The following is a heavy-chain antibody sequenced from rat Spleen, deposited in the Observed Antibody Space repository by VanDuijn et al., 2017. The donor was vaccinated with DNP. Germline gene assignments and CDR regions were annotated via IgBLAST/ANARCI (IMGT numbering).Heavy chain of an antibody. Sequence: EVQLVESGGGLVQPGRSLKLSCAASGFTFSSFPMAWVRQAPKRGLEWITTIHSDGSSTYYRDSVKGRFTISRDNAKNTLYLQMDSLRSEDTATYYCTTLRVFDYWGQGVMVTVSS. J-gene: IGHJ2*01. CDR2: IHSDGSST. CDR3: TTLRVFDY. D-gene: IGHD1-11*01. V-gene: IGHV5-46*01. CDR1: GFTFSSFP.